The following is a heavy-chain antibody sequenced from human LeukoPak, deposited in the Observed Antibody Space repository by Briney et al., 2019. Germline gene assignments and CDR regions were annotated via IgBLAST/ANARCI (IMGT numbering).Heavy chain of an antibody. CDR3: ARADSSGWYEILDY. J-gene: IGHJ4*02. V-gene: IGHV4-34*01. CDR1: GGSISSYY. D-gene: IGHD6-19*01. CDR2: INHSGST. Sequence: SETLSLTCTVSGGSISSYYWSWIRQPPGKGLEWIGEINHSGSTNYNPSLKSRVTISVDTSKNQFSLKLSSVTAADTAVYYCARADSSGWYEILDYWGQGTLVTVSS.